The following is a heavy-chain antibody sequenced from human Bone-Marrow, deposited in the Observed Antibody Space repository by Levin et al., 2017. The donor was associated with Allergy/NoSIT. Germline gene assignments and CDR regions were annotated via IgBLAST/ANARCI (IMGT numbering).Heavy chain of an antibody. J-gene: IGHJ4*02. CDR3: VRGSLSGDYMFFDY. D-gene: IGHD3-10*02. CDR1: GFTFNHHW. CDR2: VNSDGSST. V-gene: IGHV3-74*01. Sequence: PGESLKISCVVSGFTFNHHWMHWVRQAPGEGLVWVSYVNSDGSSTSYADFVKGRFTISRDNAKNTLFLQMNSLRAEDTAVYYCVRGSLSGDYMFFDYWGQGNLVTVSS.